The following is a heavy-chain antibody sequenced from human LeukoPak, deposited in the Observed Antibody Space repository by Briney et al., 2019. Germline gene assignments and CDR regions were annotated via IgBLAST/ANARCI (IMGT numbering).Heavy chain of an antibody. D-gene: IGHD1-14*01. CDR2: IAYDGSRA. Sequence: GRSLRLSCAGAGFTLGGYGMHWFRQTPGKGLEWVAVIAYDGSRAFYADSVKGRVTTSRNNSKNTMTVQMDDLTAEDTAGYYCTRYNNDHFDYWGQGTLVTVSS. V-gene: IGHV3-33*01. CDR3: TRYNNDHFDY. J-gene: IGHJ4*02. CDR1: GFTLGGYG.